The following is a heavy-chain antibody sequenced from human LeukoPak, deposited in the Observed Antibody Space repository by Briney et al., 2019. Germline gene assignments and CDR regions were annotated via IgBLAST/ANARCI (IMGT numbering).Heavy chain of an antibody. D-gene: IGHD2-15*01. Sequence: GGSLRLSCAASGMTFNKYAMSWVRQAPGKGLEWVSAISGSGGSTYYADSVKGRFTISRDNSKNTLYLQMNSLRAEDTAVYYCAKDTVVVAANFAYWGQGTLVTVSS. CDR2: ISGSGGST. V-gene: IGHV3-23*01. CDR1: GMTFNKYA. CDR3: AKDTVVVAANFAY. J-gene: IGHJ4*02.